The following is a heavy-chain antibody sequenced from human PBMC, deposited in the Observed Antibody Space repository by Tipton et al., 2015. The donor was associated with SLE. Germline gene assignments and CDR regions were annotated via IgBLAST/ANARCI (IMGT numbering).Heavy chain of an antibody. V-gene: IGHV4-59*01. CDR2: IYYSGST. CDR1: GFTFSDYY. D-gene: IGHD5-12*01. CDR3: ARAYSGYTTNWLGP. J-gene: IGHJ5*02. Sequence: LRLSCAASGFTFSDYYMSWIRQAPGKGLEWVGYIYYSGSTNYNPSLKSRVTISVDTSKNQFSLKLSSVTAADTAVYYCARAYSGYTTNWLGPWGQGTLVTVSS.